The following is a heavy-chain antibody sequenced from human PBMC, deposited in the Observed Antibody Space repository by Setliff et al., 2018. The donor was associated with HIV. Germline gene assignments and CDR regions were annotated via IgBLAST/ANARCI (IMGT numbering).Heavy chain of an antibody. D-gene: IGHD4-4*01. Sequence: GGSLRLSCAASGFTISSYHIHWVRQAPGKGLEWVSGINWSGGSTAYVDSVKGRFTISRDNAKNSLYLQMNSLRAEDTAVYYCARDTELAYVDYWGQGTLVTVSS. J-gene: IGHJ4*02. V-gene: IGHV3-20*04. CDR3: ARDTELAYVDY. CDR1: GFTISSYH. CDR2: INWSGGST.